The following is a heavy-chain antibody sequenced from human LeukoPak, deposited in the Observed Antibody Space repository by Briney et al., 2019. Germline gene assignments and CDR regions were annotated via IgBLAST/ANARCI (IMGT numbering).Heavy chain of an antibody. CDR2: ISSSSSSYI. V-gene: IGHV3-21*01. CDR3: ARGSYGSGSYPSLDAFDI. J-gene: IGHJ3*02. Sequence: GGSLRLSCAASGFTFSSYSMNWVRQAPGKGLEWVSSISSSSSSYIYYADSVKGRFTISRDNAKNSLYLQMNSLRAEDTAVYYCARGSYGSGSYPSLDAFDIWGQGTMVTVSS. CDR1: GFTFSSYS. D-gene: IGHD3-10*01.